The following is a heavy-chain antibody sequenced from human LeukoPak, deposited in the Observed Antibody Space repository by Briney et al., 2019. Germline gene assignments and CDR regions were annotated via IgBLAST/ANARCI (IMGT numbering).Heavy chain of an antibody. J-gene: IGHJ4*02. Sequence: SETLSLTCTVSGASIKNYYFSWMRQAPGKGLQWIGNVYYTGSINYNPSLKSRVTISVDTSKNQISLKLTSVTAADTAMYHCARVSPGTGAYFFDYWGQGTLVTVSS. CDR1: GASIKNYY. CDR2: VYYTGSI. V-gene: IGHV4-59*01. D-gene: IGHD3/OR15-3a*01. CDR3: ARVSPGTGAYFFDY.